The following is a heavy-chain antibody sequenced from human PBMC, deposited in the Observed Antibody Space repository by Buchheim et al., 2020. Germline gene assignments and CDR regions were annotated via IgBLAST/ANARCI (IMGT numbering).Heavy chain of an antibody. CDR2: IIPILGIA. D-gene: IGHD3-10*01. V-gene: IGHV1-69*04. CDR3: ARDEAFGLVNWYFDL. CDR1: GGTFSSYA. Sequence: QVQLVQSGAEVKKPGSSVKVSCKASGGTFSSYAISWVRQAPGQGLEWMGRIIPILGIANYAQMFQGRVTITADKSTSTAYLELSSLRSEDTAVYYCARDEAFGLVNWYFDLWGRGTL. J-gene: IGHJ2*01.